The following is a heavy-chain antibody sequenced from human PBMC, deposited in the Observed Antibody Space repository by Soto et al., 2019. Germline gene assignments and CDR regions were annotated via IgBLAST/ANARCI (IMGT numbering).Heavy chain of an antibody. D-gene: IGHD6-19*01. CDR2: INPSGGST. Sequence: QVQLVQSGAEVKKPGASVRLSCKASGYSFTSYYLHWVRQAPGQGLEWMGTINPSGGSTANARKLQGRVTMTSDTPTSTLYMELSSLRSADTAIYYCSRGPPTRSGWYEDAFDIWGQGTMVTVSS. CDR1: GYSFTSYY. J-gene: IGHJ3*02. V-gene: IGHV1-46*04. CDR3: SRGPPTRSGWYEDAFDI.